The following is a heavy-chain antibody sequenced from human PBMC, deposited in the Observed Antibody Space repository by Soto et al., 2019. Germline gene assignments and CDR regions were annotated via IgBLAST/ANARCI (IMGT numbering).Heavy chain of an antibody. CDR2: IYYSGST. CDR3: AGFPYDFWSGYYDHLDAFDI. D-gene: IGHD3-3*01. J-gene: IGHJ3*02. CDR1: GGSISSYY. V-gene: IGHV4-59*01. Sequence: SETLSLTCTVSGGSISSYYWSWIRQPPGKGLEWIGYIYYSGSTNYNPSLKSRVTISVDTSKNQFSLKLSSVTAADTAVYYCAGFPYDFWSGYYDHLDAFDIWGQGTMVTVSS.